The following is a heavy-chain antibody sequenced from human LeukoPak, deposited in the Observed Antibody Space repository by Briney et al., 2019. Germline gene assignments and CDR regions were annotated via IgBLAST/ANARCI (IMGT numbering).Heavy chain of an antibody. J-gene: IGHJ6*03. CDR2: INPNSGGT. CDR3: ARGAYYYYYYMDV. V-gene: IGHV1-2*02. Sequence: GASVKVSCKASGYTFTGYYMHWVRQAPGQGLEWMGWINPNSGGTNYAQKFQGRATMTRDTSISTAYMELSRLRSDDTAVYYCARGAYYYYYYMDVWGKGTTVTVSS. CDR1: GYTFTGYY.